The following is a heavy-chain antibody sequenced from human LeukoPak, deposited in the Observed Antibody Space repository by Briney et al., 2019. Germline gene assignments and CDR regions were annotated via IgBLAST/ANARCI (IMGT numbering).Heavy chain of an antibody. J-gene: IGHJ6*03. Sequence: GGSLRLSCAASGFTFSSYWMHWVRQAPGKGLVWVSRINSDGSSTSYADSVKGRFTISRDNAKNSLYLQMNSLRAEDTAVYYCARDCYYYYYMDVWGKGTTVTVSS. V-gene: IGHV3-74*01. CDR3: ARDCYYYYYMDV. CDR1: GFTFSSYW. CDR2: INSDGSST.